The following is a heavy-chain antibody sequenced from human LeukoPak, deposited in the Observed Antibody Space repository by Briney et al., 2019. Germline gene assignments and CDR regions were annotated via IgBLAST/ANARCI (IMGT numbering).Heavy chain of an antibody. D-gene: IGHD2-15*01. CDR2: IHTSGST. V-gene: IGHV4-4*09. J-gene: IGHJ5*02. CDR3: AKLVYSLDGSGHNWFDP. Sequence: SETLSLTCAVSGDGISDIYWSWIRQPPGKGLEWIGFIHTSGSTYYIPSLKSRVTMSVDTSKNQFSLKLSSVTAADTAAYYCAKLVYSLDGSGHNWFDPWGQGALVTVSS. CDR1: GDGISDIY.